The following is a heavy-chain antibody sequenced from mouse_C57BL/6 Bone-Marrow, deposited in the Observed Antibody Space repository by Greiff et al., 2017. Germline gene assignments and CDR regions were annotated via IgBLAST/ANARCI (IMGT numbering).Heavy chain of an antibody. CDR1: GFTFSSYA. CDR2: ISDGGSYT. J-gene: IGHJ1*03. D-gene: IGHD1-1*01. V-gene: IGHV5-4*01. CDR3: ARDFTTVVDWYFDV. Sequence: EVQLVESGGGLVKPGGSLKLSCAASGFTFSSYAMSWVRQTPEKRLEWVATISDGGSYTYYPDNVKGRFTISRDNAKNNLYLQMRHLKSEDTAMYYCARDFTTVVDWYFDVWGTGTTVTVSS.